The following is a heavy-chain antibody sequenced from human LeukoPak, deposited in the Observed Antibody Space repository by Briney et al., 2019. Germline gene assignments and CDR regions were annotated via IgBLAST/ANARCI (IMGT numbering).Heavy chain of an antibody. V-gene: IGHV3-21*01. CDR3: ARDDTSVHFFDY. J-gene: IGHJ4*02. CDR1: GFTFKIYS. D-gene: IGHD1-1*01. CDR2: ISSSSSHM. Sequence: GGSLRFSCAASGFTFKIYSMNWVRQAPGKGLEWVSSISSSSSHMYYADSVKGRFTISRDNAKNSLYLQMNTLRAEDTAVYYCARDDTSVHFFDYWGQGTLVTVSS.